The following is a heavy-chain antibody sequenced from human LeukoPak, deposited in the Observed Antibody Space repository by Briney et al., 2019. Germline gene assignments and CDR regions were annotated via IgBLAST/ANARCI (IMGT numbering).Heavy chain of an antibody. Sequence: ASVKVSCKASGYTFTNYGITWMRQAPGQGLEWMGWINTYNGNANYAQKLQGRVTITTDTSTSTAYMELRSLRSDDTAVFYCARDLVDGVGAPGAYWGQGALVTVSS. J-gene: IGHJ4*02. V-gene: IGHV1-18*01. CDR3: ARDLVDGVGAPGAY. D-gene: IGHD1-26*01. CDR1: GYTFTNYG. CDR2: INTYNGNA.